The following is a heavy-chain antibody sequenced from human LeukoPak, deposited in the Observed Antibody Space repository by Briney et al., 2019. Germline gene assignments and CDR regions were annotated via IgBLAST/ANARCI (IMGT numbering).Heavy chain of an antibody. J-gene: IGHJ4*02. CDR1: GYRFNSYL. CDR2: IYPGDSDT. Sequence: NLGESLKTSLKGPGYRFNSYLIAWGRPIPGKGLGWRGIIYPGDSDTRYSPSFQGQVTISDDKSLSTAYLQWSSLKASDTAMYYCARGSGSYHTAYMNWGQGSPVTVSS. CDR3: ARGSGSYHTAYMN. V-gene: IGHV5-51*01. D-gene: IGHD1-26*01.